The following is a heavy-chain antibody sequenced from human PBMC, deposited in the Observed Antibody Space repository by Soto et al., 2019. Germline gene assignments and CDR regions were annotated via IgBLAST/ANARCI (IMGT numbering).Heavy chain of an antibody. CDR2: IDGSGTTK. V-gene: IGHV3-48*03. D-gene: IGHD3-10*01. J-gene: IGHJ4*02. CDR3: ARAVGRVNY. Sequence: PGGSLRLSCGVSGFTFNDFEMNWVRQAPGKGLEWLAYIDGSGTTKKYADSVRGRFTISRDNPNNSLFLQMSSLSAADPAIYDGARAVGRVNYWGQRTLVSVSS. CDR1: GFTFNDFE.